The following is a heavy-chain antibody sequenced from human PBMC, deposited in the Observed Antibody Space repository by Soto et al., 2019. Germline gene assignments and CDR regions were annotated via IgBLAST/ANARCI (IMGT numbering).Heavy chain of an antibody. D-gene: IGHD3-22*01. V-gene: IGHV3-21*01. Sequence: GGSLRLFCAAFGITYSSYSMNWVRQAPGKGLEWVASISSSSSYIYYADSVKGRFTISRDNAKNSLYLQMNSLRAEDTAVYYCARDLIPYYDSSGYPWGQGTLVTVSS. CDR2: ISSSSSYI. CDR3: ARDLIPYYDSSGYP. CDR1: GITYSSYS. J-gene: IGHJ5*02.